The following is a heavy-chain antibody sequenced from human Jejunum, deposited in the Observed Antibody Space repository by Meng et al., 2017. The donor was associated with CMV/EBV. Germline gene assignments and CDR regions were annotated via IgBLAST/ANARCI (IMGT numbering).Heavy chain of an antibody. CDR2: ISPGDSDI. V-gene: IGHV5-51*01. D-gene: IGHD3-9*01. J-gene: IGHJ6*02. Sequence: IGWVRQMPGKGLEWMGIISPGDSDIRYSPSFGGQVTISADKSISTAYLQWSRLKASDTAIYFCARRSYYDILTGYLSYEHYGMDVWGQGTTVTVSS. CDR3: ARRSYYDILTGYLSYEHYGMDV.